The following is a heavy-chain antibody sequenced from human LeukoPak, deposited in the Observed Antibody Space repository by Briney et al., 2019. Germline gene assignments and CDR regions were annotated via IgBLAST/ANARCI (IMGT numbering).Heavy chain of an antibody. CDR1: GFTFSSYT. D-gene: IGHD3-3*01. J-gene: IGHJ4*02. V-gene: IGHV3-23*01. CDR2: ISGTGKST. CDR3: AKPPMERHRYFDS. Sequence: GGSLRLSCAASGFTFSSYTLNWVRRAPGEGLEWVSGISGTGKSTYYADSVKGRFTISRDNSKSTLYLQINSLRADDTAVYYCAKPPMERHRYFDSWGPGTLVTVSS.